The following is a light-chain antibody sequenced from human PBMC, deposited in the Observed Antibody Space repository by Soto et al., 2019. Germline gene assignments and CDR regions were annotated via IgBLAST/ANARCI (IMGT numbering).Light chain of an antibody. CDR1: SSDVGSYNL. CDR2: EGS. CDR3: CSYAGSSTYV. V-gene: IGLV2-23*01. J-gene: IGLJ1*01. Sequence: QSALTQPRSVSGSPGQSVTISCTGTSSDVGSYNLVSWYQHHPGKAPKLMIYEGSKRPSGVSNRFSGSKSGNTASLTISGLQAEDEADYYCCSYAGSSTYVFGTGTKVTVL.